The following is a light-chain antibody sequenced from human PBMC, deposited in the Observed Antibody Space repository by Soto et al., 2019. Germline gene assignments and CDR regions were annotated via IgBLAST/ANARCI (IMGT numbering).Light chain of an antibody. V-gene: IGKV1-13*02. Sequence: AIQLTQSPSSLSASVGDRVTITCRASQGINSALAWYQQKPGKAPKLLIYDASSLESGVPSRFTGSGSGTGFTLTISSLQPEDFATYYCHQFTSYPLTFGGGTKVDIK. CDR1: QGINSA. CDR2: DAS. CDR3: HQFTSYPLT. J-gene: IGKJ4*01.